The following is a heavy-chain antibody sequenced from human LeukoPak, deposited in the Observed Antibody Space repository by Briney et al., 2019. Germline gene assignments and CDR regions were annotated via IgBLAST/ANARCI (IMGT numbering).Heavy chain of an antibody. D-gene: IGHD2-21*02. J-gene: IGHJ6*02. CDR3: ARAPCGGDCYLQYGMDV. Sequence: PGGSLRLSCAASGFTVSSNYMSWVRQAPGKGLEWVSVIYSGGGTYYADSVKGRFTISRDNSKNTLYLQMNSLRAEDTAVYYCARAPCGGDCYLQYGMDVWGQGTTVNVSS. CDR2: IYSGGGT. CDR1: GFTVSSNY. V-gene: IGHV3-66*01.